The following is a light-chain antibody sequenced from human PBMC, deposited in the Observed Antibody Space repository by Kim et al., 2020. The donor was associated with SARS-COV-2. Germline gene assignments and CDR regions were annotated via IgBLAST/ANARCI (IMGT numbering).Light chain of an antibody. CDR2: QDS. V-gene: IGLV3-1*01. J-gene: IGLJ2*01. CDR1: KLGDKY. Sequence: PGQTASITCSGDKLGDKYACWYQQKPGQSPVLVIYQDSKRPSGIPERFSGSNSGNTATLTISGTQAMDEADYFCQAWDSSTAGRVFGGGTQLTVL. CDR3: QAWDSSTAGRV.